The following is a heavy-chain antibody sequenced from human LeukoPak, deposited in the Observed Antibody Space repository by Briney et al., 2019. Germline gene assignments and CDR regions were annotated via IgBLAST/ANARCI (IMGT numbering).Heavy chain of an antibody. CDR3: AGEPRQLAY. CDR2: IYDDGGAT. CDR1: GGMFTSLW. Sequence: PGGSLRLSCAASGGMFTSLWMSWVRQAPGKGREWSSSIYDDGGATHYADFVRGRFTISRHNAKSSLYLQMSSLRVEDTATYYCAGEPRQLAYWGQGTLVTVSS. V-gene: IGHV3-7*03. J-gene: IGHJ4*02. D-gene: IGHD6-6*01.